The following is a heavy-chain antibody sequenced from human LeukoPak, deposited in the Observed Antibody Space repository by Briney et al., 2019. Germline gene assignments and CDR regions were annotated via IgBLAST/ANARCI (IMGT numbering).Heavy chain of an antibody. J-gene: IGHJ4*02. D-gene: IGHD2-2*01. CDR3: ASLPLGYCSSTSCQRDY. CDR2: INHSGST. V-gene: IGHV4-34*01. Sequence: PSETLSLTCAVYGGSFSDYYWSWIRQPPGKGLEWIGEINHSGSTNYNPSLKSRVTISVDTSKNQFSLKLSSVTAADTAVYYCASLPLGYCSSTSCQRDYWGQGTLVTVSS. CDR1: GGSFSDYY.